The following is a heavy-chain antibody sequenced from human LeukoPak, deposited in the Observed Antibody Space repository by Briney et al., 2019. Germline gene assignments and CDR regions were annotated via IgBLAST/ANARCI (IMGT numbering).Heavy chain of an antibody. CDR1: GYTFTSYG. D-gene: IGHD3-10*01. Sequence: ASVKVSCKASGYTFTSYGISWVRQAPGQGLEWMGWISAYNGNTNYAQKLQGRVTMTTDTSTSTAYMELKSLRSDDTAVYYCARIPSGSYSWGRRSYYYMDVWGKGTTVTVSS. CDR3: ARIPSGSYSWGRRSYYYMDV. CDR2: ISAYNGNT. V-gene: IGHV1-18*01. J-gene: IGHJ6*03.